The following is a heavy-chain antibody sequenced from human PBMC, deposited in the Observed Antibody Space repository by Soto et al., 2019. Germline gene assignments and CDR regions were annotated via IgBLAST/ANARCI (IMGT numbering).Heavy chain of an antibody. D-gene: IGHD3-3*01. J-gene: IGHJ6*02. CDR2: ISGSGGST. V-gene: IGHV3-23*01. CDR3: AKGGFWSGYVYYYYGMDV. CDR1: GFTFSSYA. Sequence: EVQLLESGGGLVQPGGSLRLSCAASGFTFSSYAMSWVRQAPGKGLEWVSAISGSGGSTYYADSVKGRFTISRDNSKNTLYLQMNSLRAEDTAVYYCAKGGFWSGYVYYYYGMDVWGQETTVTVSS.